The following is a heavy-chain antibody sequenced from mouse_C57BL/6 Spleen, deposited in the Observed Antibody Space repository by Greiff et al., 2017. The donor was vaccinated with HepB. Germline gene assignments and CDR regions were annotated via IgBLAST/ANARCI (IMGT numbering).Heavy chain of an antibody. D-gene: IGHD1-1*01. CDR1: GYSITSGYD. V-gene: IGHV3-1*01. J-gene: IGHJ2*01. CDR3: ARGGYYYGSFYFDY. Sequence: EVKLQESGPGMVKPSQSLSLTCTVTGYSITSGYDWHWIRHFPGNKLEWMGYISYSGSTNYNPSLKSRISITHDTSKNHFFLKLNSVTTEDTATYYCARGGYYYGSFYFDYWGQGTTLTVSS. CDR2: ISYSGST.